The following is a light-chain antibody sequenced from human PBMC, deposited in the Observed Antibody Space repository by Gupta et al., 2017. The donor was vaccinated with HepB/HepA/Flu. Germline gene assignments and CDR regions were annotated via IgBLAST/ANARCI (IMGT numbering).Light chain of an antibody. CDR3: QHCHSYPWT. V-gene: IGKV1-5*03. J-gene: IGKJ1*01. CDR1: DNVNRS. Sequence: DILMIPFPSTLSASIADRVTITCRARDNVNRSLAWYQQKPGSAPKLLINQASNLENGVASRFRGSGSGTEFTLTISSLQPDDFATYYCQHCHSYPWTFGQGTKVEVK. CDR2: QAS.